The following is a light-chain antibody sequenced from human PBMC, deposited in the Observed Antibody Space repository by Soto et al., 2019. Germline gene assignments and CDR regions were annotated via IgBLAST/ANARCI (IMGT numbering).Light chain of an antibody. V-gene: IGLV2-11*01. Sequence: QSALTQPRSVSGSPGQSVTISCTGTSSDVGGYNYVSWYRQHPGKAPKLMIYDVSKRPSGVPDRFSGSKSGNTASLTISGLQAEAEADYYCCAYAGSYTWVFVTGTKVTVL. J-gene: IGLJ1*01. CDR3: CAYAGSYTWV. CDR2: DVS. CDR1: SSDVGGYNY.